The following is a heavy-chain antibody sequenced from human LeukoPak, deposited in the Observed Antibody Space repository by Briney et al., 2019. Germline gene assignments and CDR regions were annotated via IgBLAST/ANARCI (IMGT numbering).Heavy chain of an antibody. Sequence: PGGSLRLSCTVSGFTVSSNSMSWVRQAPGKGLEWVANIKQDGSEKYYVDSVKGRFTISRDNAKNSLYLQMNSLRAEDTAVYYCARRCTGDCYPRRGSSGEFDPWGQGTLVTVSS. CDR1: GFTVSSNS. D-gene: IGHD2-21*02. J-gene: IGHJ5*02. CDR3: ARRCTGDCYPRRGSSGEFDP. V-gene: IGHV3-7*01. CDR2: IKQDGSEK.